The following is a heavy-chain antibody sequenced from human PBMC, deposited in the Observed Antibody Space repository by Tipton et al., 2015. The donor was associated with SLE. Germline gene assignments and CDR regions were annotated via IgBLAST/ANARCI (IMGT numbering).Heavy chain of an antibody. Sequence: QLVQSGAEVKKPGESLKISCKGSGYSFTSYWIGWVRQMPGKGLEWMGIIYPGDSDTRCSPSFQGQVTISADKSISTAYLQWSSLKAADTAVYYCGGGWTAGSDAFDIWGQGTMVTVSS. D-gene: IGHD1-26*01. CDR2: IYPGDSDT. CDR3: GGGWTAGSDAFDI. V-gene: IGHV5-51*01. CDR1: GYSFTSYW. J-gene: IGHJ3*02.